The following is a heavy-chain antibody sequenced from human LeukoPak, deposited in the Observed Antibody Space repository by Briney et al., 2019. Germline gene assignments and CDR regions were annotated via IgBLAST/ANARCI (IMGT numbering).Heavy chain of an antibody. Sequence: SETLSLTCAVYGGSFSGYYWSWIRQPPGKGLEWIGEINHSGSTNYNPSLKSRVTISVDTSKNQFSLKLSSVTAADTAVYYCARERYSSSSGLDYWGQGTLVTVSS. J-gene: IGHJ4*02. D-gene: IGHD6-6*01. CDR1: GGSFSGYY. V-gene: IGHV4-34*01. CDR3: ARERYSSSSGLDY. CDR2: INHSGST.